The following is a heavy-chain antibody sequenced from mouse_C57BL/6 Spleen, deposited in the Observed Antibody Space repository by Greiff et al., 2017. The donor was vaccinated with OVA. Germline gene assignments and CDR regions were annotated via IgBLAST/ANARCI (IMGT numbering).Heavy chain of an antibody. CDR1: GYTFTSYW. CDR3: GRASTGNYFDY. Sequence: QVQLQQPGAELVKPGASVKLSCKASGYTFTSYWMHWVKQRPGPGLEWIGMIHPNSGSTNYNEKFKSKATLTVDKSSSTAYMQPSSLTSEDSAVYYCGRASTGNYFDYWGQGTTLTVSS. D-gene: IGHD4-1*02. V-gene: IGHV1-64*01. CDR2: IHPNSGST. J-gene: IGHJ2*01.